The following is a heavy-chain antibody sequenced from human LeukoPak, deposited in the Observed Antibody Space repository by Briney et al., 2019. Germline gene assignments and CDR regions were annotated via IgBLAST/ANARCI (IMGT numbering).Heavy chain of an antibody. J-gene: IGHJ6*02. V-gene: IGHV1-46*01. Sequence: ASVKVSCKASGYTVTSYYMHWVRQAPGQGLEWMGIINPSGGSTSYAQKFQGRVTMTRDTSTSTVYMELSSLRSEDTAVYYCAREPLGYCSSTSCPGYYYGMDVWGQGTTVTVSS. D-gene: IGHD2-2*01. CDR2: INPSGGST. CDR3: AREPLGYCSSTSCPGYYYGMDV. CDR1: GYTVTSYY.